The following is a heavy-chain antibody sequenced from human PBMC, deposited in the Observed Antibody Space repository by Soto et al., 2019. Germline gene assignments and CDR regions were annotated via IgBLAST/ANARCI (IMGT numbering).Heavy chain of an antibody. V-gene: IGHV4-31*03. CDR1: GGSISSGGYY. CDR2: IYYSGST. CDR3: ARDNITGLFDY. J-gene: IGHJ4*02. Sequence: SETLSLTCTVSGGSISSGGYYWSWIRQHPGKGLEWIGYIYYSGSTYYNTSLKSRVTISVDTSKNQFSLKLTSVTAADTAVYYCARDNITGLFDYWGQGTLVTVSS. D-gene: IGHD1-1*01.